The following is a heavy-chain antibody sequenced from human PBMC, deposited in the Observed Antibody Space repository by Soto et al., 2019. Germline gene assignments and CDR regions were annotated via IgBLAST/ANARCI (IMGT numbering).Heavy chain of an antibody. CDR2: IGIGSSTT. J-gene: IGHJ4*02. Sequence: GGSLRLSCAASGFTFRNYGMNWVRQAPGKGLEWVSYIGIGSSTTYYADSVKGRFAISRDNAKNSLYLQMNSLRAEDTAVYYCARSIVVVTALDYWGQGTLVTVSS. CDR1: GFTFRNYG. V-gene: IGHV3-48*01. D-gene: IGHD2-21*02. CDR3: ARSIVVVTALDY.